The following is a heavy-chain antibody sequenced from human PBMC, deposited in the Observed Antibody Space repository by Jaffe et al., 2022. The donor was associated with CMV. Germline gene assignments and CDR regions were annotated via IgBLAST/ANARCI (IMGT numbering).Heavy chain of an antibody. CDR2: IWYDGSQK. Sequence: QVQLVESGGGVVPPGRSLRLSCAASGFTFRSYGMHWVRQAPGEGLEWLAVIWYDGSQKYYADSVKGRFTISRDNSKNTLYLQMNSLRAEDTAVYYCARDWGWPKGAFDIWGQGTMVTVSS. J-gene: IGHJ3*02. V-gene: IGHV3-33*08. D-gene: IGHD3-16*01. CDR3: ARDWGWPKGAFDI. CDR1: GFTFRSYG.